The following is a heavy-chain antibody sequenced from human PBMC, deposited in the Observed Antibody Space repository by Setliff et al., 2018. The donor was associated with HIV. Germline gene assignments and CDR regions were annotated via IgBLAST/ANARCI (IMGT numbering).Heavy chain of an antibody. CDR2: ISGSGGNT. CDR1: GFTFSSYA. D-gene: IGHD6-19*01. CDR3: ARGQTYSSGWYYFDY. Sequence: GGSLRLSCAASGFTFSSYAMSWVRQAPGKGLEWISGISGSGGNTYYADSVKGRFTISRDNGKDSLYLQMNSLRAEDTALYYCARGQTYSSGWYYFDYWGQGTLVTVSS. V-gene: IGHV3-23*01. J-gene: IGHJ4*02.